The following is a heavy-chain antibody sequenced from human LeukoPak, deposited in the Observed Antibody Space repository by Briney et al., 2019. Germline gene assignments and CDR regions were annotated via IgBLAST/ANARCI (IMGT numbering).Heavy chain of an antibody. Sequence: GRSLRLSCAASGFTFSSYAMHWVRQAPGKGLEWVAVISYDGSNKYYADSVKGRFTISRDNSKNTLYLQMNSLRAEDTAIYYCAKPSRDFDSSGYSHFDYWGQGTLVTVSS. D-gene: IGHD3-22*01. CDR1: GFTFSSYA. CDR3: AKPSRDFDSSGYSHFDY. V-gene: IGHV3-30*04. CDR2: ISYDGSNK. J-gene: IGHJ4*02.